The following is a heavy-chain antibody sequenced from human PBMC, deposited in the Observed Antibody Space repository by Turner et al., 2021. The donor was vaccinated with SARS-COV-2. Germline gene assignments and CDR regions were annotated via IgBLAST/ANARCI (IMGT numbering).Heavy chain of an antibody. J-gene: IGHJ4*02. CDR3: ARDSGITGVDI. CDR2: LNPNTGGT. V-gene: IGHV1-2*02. Sequence: QVHLAQSGAEVKKPGASVKVSCKASGYTFTDYHMHWVRQAPGQGLEWVGWLNPNTGGTNYAQRFRGRVTITADASVNTAYMEMSSLTSDDTAVYYCARDSGITGVDIWSKGTLVTVSP. D-gene: IGHD1-20*01. CDR1: GYTFTDYH.